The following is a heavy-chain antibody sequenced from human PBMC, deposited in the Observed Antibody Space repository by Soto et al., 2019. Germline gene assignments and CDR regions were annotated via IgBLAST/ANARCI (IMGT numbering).Heavy chain of an antibody. V-gene: IGHV1-3*01. J-gene: IGHJ4*02. CDR2: INAGNGNT. CDR3: GRGMVFTGALFDS. CDR1: GYTFTTYA. Sequence: QVQLVQSGAEVKKPGASVKVSCRASGYTFTTYAIHWVRQAPGQRLEWMGWINAGNGNTRYSQNFQGRVTISRDTSANTAHLEVRSLRSEDTAVYYYGRGMVFTGALFDSWGQGTLVSVSS. D-gene: IGHD2-8*01.